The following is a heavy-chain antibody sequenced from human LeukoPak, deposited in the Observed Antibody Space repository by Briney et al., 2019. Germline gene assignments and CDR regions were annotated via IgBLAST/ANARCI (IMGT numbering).Heavy chain of an antibody. D-gene: IGHD3-9*01. CDR3: ARHSWGYYDILTGATGWFDP. J-gene: IGHJ5*02. Sequence: PSETLSLTCTVSGGSISSYYWSWLRQPPGKGLEWIGYIYYSGSTNYNPSLKSRVTISVDTSKNQFSLKLSSVTAADTAVYYCARHSWGYYDILTGATGWFDPWGQGTLVTVSS. CDR1: GGSISSYY. V-gene: IGHV4-59*08. CDR2: IYYSGST.